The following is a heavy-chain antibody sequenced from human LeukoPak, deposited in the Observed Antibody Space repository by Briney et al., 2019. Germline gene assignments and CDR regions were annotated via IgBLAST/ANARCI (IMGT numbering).Heavy chain of an antibody. D-gene: IGHD3-22*01. CDR3: ARGHPYYYDSSGYDY. J-gene: IGHJ4*02. CDR1: GGSISSYY. Sequence: SETLSLTCTVSGGSISSYYWSWIRQPPGKGLEWIGYIYYSGSTNYNPSLKSRVTISVDTSKNQCSLKLSSVTAADTAVYYCARGHPYYYDSSGYDYWGQGTLVTVSS. CDR2: IYYSGST. V-gene: IGHV4-59*01.